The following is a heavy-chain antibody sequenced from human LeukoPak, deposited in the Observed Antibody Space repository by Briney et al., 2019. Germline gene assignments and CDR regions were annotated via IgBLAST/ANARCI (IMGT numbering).Heavy chain of an antibody. V-gene: IGHV1-46*01. CDR2: INPSGGST. D-gene: IGHD6-6*01. CDR3: ARRARSSLGPRYYFDY. J-gene: IGHJ4*02. Sequence: ASVKVSCKASGDTFTNYYMHWVRRAPGQGLEWMGVINPSGGSTTYAQKFRGRVTMTRDTSTSTVYMELSSLRSEDTAVYYCARRARSSLGPRYYFDYWGQGTLVTVSS. CDR1: GDTFTNYY.